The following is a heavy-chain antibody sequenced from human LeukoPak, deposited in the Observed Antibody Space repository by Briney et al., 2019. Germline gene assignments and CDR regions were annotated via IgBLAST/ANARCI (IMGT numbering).Heavy chain of an antibody. J-gene: IGHJ4*02. CDR1: GGSISSGSYY. CDR3: ARAVEDGYVDY. V-gene: IGHV4-61*02. CDR2: IYTSGST. Sequence: SQTLSLTCTVSGGSISSGSYYWSWIRQPAGTGLEWIGRIYTSGSTNYDPSLKSRVTISVDTSKNQFSLKLSSVTAADTAVYYCARAVEDGYVDYWGQGTLVTVSS. D-gene: IGHD2-15*01.